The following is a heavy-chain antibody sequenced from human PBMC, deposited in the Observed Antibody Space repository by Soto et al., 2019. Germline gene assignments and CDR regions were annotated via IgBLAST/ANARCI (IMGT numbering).Heavy chain of an antibody. D-gene: IGHD3-22*01. J-gene: IGHJ3*02. CDR3: ARGYYYDTLGAFDI. V-gene: IGHV1-18*04. Sequence: GXSXKVSCKASGYTXSSYGIGLVRQAPGQGLEWMGWISAYNGNTNYEQKLQGRVTMTTDTSTSTAYMELRSLRSDDTAVYYCARGYYYDTLGAFDIWGQGTMGTVS. CDR2: ISAYNGNT. CDR1: GYTXSSYG.